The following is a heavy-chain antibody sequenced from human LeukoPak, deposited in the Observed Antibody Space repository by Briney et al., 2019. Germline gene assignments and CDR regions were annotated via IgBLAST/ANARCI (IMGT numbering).Heavy chain of an antibody. Sequence: GGSLRLSCAASRFIFSNYAMSWVRQTPARGLEWVSSLRGDGDTFYADFVKGRFTLSRDDSRNTAYLQLNNLRVEDTAIYYCAKASWVSNVDAVLWGQGTLVTVSS. CDR2: LRGDGDT. V-gene: IGHV3-23*01. CDR3: AKASWVSNVDAVL. J-gene: IGHJ4*02. D-gene: IGHD3-16*01. CDR1: RFIFSNYA.